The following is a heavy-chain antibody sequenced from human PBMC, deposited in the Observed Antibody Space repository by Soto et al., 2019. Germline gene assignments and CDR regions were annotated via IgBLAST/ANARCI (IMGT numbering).Heavy chain of an antibody. CDR1: GYNFSSHG. CDR2: ISAHNGNT. J-gene: IGHJ6*02. Sequence: QAQLVQSGAEVKNPGASVKVSCKASGYNFSSHGISWVRQAPGQGLEWMGRISAHNGNTDYEQRLQGRVTMTTDTSTSTVYMELRSRRSDDAAVYYCARVYILGAGSSYGMDVWGQGTTVTVSS. V-gene: IGHV1-18*01. CDR3: ARVYILGAGSSYGMDV. D-gene: IGHD1-26*01.